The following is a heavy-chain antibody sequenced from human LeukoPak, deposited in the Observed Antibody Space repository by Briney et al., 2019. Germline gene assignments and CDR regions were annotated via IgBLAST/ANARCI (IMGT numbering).Heavy chain of an antibody. Sequence: SETLSLTCDVYNASFGPYYWSWLRQSPGKGLECIGEVNYRGDGNYNPSLNSRASISIDTSKKQFSLRLTSVTAADTAMYYCARETSLHIFDSWGQGTLVTVYS. CDR2: VNYRGDG. V-gene: IGHV4-34*01. CDR1: NASFGPYY. D-gene: IGHD2-21*01. J-gene: IGHJ4*02. CDR3: ARETSLHIFDS.